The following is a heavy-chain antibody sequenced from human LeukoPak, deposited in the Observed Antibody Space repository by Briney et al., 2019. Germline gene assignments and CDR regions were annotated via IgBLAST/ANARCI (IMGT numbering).Heavy chain of an antibody. J-gene: IGHJ5*02. Sequence: TGGSLRLSCAASGFTFSTYPMYWVRQAPGKGLEWASAISDTGGGTYYPDSVKGRFTISRDNSKNTVYLQMNSLRVEDTAVYYCASTEGYSSTWYRIPWGQGTLVTVSS. V-gene: IGHV3-23*01. CDR3: ASTEGYSSTWYRIP. D-gene: IGHD6-13*01. CDR2: ISDTGGGT. CDR1: GFTFSTYP.